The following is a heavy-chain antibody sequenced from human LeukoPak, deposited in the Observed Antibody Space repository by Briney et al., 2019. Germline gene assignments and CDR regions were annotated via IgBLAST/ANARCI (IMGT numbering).Heavy chain of an antibody. D-gene: IGHD3-3*01. CDR2: IHYSGSRGST. V-gene: IGHV4-59*01. J-gene: IGHJ4*02. Sequence: SETLSLTCTVSGGSISSYYWSWIRQPPGKGLEWIGYIHYSGSRGSTNYNPSLKSRVTISKDTSKNQFSLKLTSVTAADTAVYYCARGGDFWSGGVQDYFDYWGQGTLVTVSS. CDR3: ARGGDFWSGGVQDYFDY. CDR1: GGSISSYY.